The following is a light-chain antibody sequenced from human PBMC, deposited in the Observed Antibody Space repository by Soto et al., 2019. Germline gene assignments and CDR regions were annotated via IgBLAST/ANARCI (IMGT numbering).Light chain of an antibody. CDR1: QNVDNNF. Sequence: ENVLTQSPGTLSLSPGERATLSCRASQNVDNNFLAWYQHKPGQPPRLLIFGASIRAAGIPDRFSGSGSGTDFTLSISRLEPEDFVVYHCQQYGSVPYTFGQGTKLDI. CDR2: GAS. CDR3: QQYGSVPYT. J-gene: IGKJ2*01. V-gene: IGKV3-20*01.